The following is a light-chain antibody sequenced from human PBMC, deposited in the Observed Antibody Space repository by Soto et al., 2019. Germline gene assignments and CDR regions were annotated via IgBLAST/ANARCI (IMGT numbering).Light chain of an antibody. J-gene: IGKJ4*01. Sequence: TQSPATLSVSPGERATLSCRASQGISSYLAWYDQKPGKAPKLLICTASTLQSAVPSRFSGSGSGTEFTLTISSLQPEDFATYYCQQLNSYPLTFGGGSKVDIK. CDR3: QQLNSYPLT. CDR1: QGISSY. V-gene: IGKV1-9*01. CDR2: TAS.